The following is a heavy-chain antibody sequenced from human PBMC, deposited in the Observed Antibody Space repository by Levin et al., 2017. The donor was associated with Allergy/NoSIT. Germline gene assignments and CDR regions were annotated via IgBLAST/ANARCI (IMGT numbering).Heavy chain of an antibody. D-gene: IGHD2-15*01. CDR1: GFTFSSYA. J-gene: IGHJ6*03. V-gene: IGHV3-30-3*01. CDR3: ASLPVVVVAATRRNYYYMDV. CDR2: ISYDGSNK. Sequence: GESLKISCAASGFTFSSYAMHWVRQAPGKGLEWVAVISYDGSNKYYADSVKGRFTISRDNSKNTLYLQMNSLRAEDTAVYYCASLPVVVVAATRRNYYYMDVWGKGTTVTVSS.